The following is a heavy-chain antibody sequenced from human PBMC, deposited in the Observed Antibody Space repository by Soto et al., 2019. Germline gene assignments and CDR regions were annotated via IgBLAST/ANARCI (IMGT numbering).Heavy chain of an antibody. J-gene: IGHJ4*02. CDR1: GFTFSNAW. CDR3: ARKYSGYDLAYFDY. CDR2: VKSKNYGGTT. D-gene: IGHD5-12*01. Sequence: GGSLRLSCAASGFTFSNAWINWVRQAPGKGLEWVGRVKSKNYGGTTDFAAPVKGRFAISRDDSKNMVYLEMNSLQTEDTAVYYCARKYSGYDLAYFDYWGQGTLVTVSS. V-gene: IGHV3-15*07.